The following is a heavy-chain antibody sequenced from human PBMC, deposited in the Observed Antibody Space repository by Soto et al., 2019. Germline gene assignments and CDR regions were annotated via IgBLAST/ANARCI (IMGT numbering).Heavy chain of an antibody. J-gene: IGHJ5*02. CDR3: ARALDYYGSGSYARFDP. Sequence: ASVKVSCKASGCTFSSYAISWVRQAPGQGLAWMGGIIPIFGTANYAQKFQGRVTITADESTSTAYMELSSLRSEDTAVYYCARALDYYGSGSYARFDPWGQGTLVTVSS. CDR2: IIPIFGTA. CDR1: GCTFSSYA. D-gene: IGHD3-10*01. V-gene: IGHV1-69*13.